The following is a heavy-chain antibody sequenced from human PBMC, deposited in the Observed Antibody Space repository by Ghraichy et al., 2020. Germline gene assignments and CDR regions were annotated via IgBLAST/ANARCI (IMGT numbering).Heavy chain of an antibody. CDR2: VRNKANNYAT. CDR3: TTASYGSGSWGYFFDY. Sequence: GGSLRLSCVASGFTFSGSAMHWVRQASGKGLEWVGRVRNKANNYATSYTASVKDRFTISRDDSKNTAYLQMHSLKTEDTAVYYCTTASYGSGSWGYFFDYWGQGSLVTVSS. J-gene: IGHJ4*02. V-gene: IGHV3-73*01. D-gene: IGHD3-10*01. CDR1: GFTFSGSA.